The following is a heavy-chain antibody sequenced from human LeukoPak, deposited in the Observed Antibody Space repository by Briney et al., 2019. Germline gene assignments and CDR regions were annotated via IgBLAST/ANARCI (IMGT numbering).Heavy chain of an antibody. D-gene: IGHD1-26*01. Sequence: PGGSLRLSCAASGFTLSSSWMMSWVRQAPGKGLEWVANIKQDGSEKFYVGSVKGRFTISRDNAKNSLYLQMNSLRAEDTALYYCAKDIGDSGSYQGFDYWGQGTLVTVSS. V-gene: IGHV3-7*03. CDR2: IKQDGSEK. CDR1: GFTLSSSW. CDR3: AKDIGDSGSYQGFDY. J-gene: IGHJ4*02.